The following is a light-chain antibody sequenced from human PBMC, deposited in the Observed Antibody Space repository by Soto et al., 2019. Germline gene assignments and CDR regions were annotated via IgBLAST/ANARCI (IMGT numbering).Light chain of an antibody. CDR2: LNSDGSH. V-gene: IGLV4-69*01. J-gene: IGLJ2*01. CDR1: SGHSNYA. Sequence: QLVLTQSPSASASLGASVKLTCTLSSGHSNYAIAWHQQQSEKGPRYLMNLNSDGSHSKGDGIPDRFSGSSSGAERYLTISSLQSEDDAYYYCQTWSSGIVVFGGGTKLTVL. CDR3: QTWSSGIVV.